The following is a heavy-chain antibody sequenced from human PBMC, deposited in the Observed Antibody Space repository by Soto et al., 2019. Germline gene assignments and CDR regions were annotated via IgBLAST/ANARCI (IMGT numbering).Heavy chain of an antibody. D-gene: IGHD3-22*01. CDR1: GFTFSSYG. V-gene: IGHV3-33*01. CDR2: IWYDGSNK. J-gene: IGHJ6*02. CDR3: ARDMAEYDSSDYYYYYYYGMDV. Sequence: GGSLRLSCAASGFTFSSYGMHWVRQAPGKGLEWVAVIWYDGSNKYYADSVKGRFTISRDNSKNTLYLQMNSLRAEDTAVYYCARDMAEYDSSDYYYYYYYGMDVWGQGTTVTVSS.